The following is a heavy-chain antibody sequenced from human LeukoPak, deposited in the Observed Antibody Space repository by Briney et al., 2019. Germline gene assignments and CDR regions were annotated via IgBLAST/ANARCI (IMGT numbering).Heavy chain of an antibody. V-gene: IGHV3-66*01. Sequence: PGGSLRLSCAASGFTVSSKYMSWVRQAPGRGLEWVSVLYGGERTYYADSVKGRFTISRDNSNNTLYLQMNSLRAEDTAVYYCARDSVGASWADYWGQGTLVTVSS. D-gene: IGHD3-16*01. J-gene: IGHJ4*02. CDR1: GFTVSSKY. CDR2: LYGGERT. CDR3: ARDSVGASWADY.